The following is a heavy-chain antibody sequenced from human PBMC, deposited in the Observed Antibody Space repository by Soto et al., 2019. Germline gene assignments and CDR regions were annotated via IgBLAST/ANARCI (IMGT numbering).Heavy chain of an antibody. D-gene: IGHD1-26*01. CDR3: ARDDCGSSGCSYYYGLDV. CDR1: GGSISSGDSY. J-gene: IGHJ6*02. V-gene: IGHV4-30-4*01. CDR2: IYYTGSI. Sequence: QVHLQESGPGLVTPSQTLSLTCTVSGGSISSGDSYWSWIRQPPGKGLEWIGYIYYTGSIFYNPSLESRVTISVDTFKNQFSLRLSSVTAADTAVYYCARDDCGSSGCSYYYGLDVWGQGTTVTVSS.